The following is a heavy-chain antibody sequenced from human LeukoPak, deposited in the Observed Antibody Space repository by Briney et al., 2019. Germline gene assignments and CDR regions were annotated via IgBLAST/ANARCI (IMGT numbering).Heavy chain of an antibody. CDR1: GYSFTSYW. D-gene: IGHD3-9*01. V-gene: IGHV5-51*01. CDR3: ARQRDILTDQGAGLDV. J-gene: IGHJ6*02. CDR2: IYPGDSDT. Sequence: GESLKISCKGSGYSFTSYWIGWVRQMPGKGLEWMGIIYPGDSDTRYSPSFQGQVTISADKSISTAYLQWSSLKVSDTAMYYCARQRDILTDQGAGLDVWGQGTTVTVSS.